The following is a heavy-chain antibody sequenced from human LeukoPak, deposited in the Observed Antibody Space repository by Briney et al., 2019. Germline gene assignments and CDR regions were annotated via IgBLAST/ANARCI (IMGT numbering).Heavy chain of an antibody. CDR2: IYYSGST. D-gene: IGHD5-12*01. CDR3: ARESVPAAIAGDIVATITAESTDY. CDR1: GGSISSGDYY. J-gene: IGHJ4*02. V-gene: IGHV4-30-4*08. Sequence: SETLSLTCTVSGGSISSGDYYWSWIRQPPGKGLEWIGYIYYSGSTYYNPSLKSRVTISVDTSKNQFSLKLSSVTAADTAVYYCARESVPAAIAGDIVATITAESTDYWGQGTLVTVSS.